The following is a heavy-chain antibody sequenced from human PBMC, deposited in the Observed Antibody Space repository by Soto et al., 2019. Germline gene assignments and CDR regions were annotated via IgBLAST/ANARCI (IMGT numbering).Heavy chain of an antibody. Sequence: SETLPLTCTVSGGPVSSSNWWSWVCHPPGKGLEWNGEIFHSGTTNYIPSLRSRVTILVDKSSNQFSLKMTSVTAADTALYHCVRLQGNYGFFDYWGQGTLVTVCS. V-gene: IGHV4-4*02. CDR3: VRLQGNYGFFDY. CDR1: GGPVSSSNW. J-gene: IGHJ4*02. CDR2: IFHSGTT. D-gene: IGHD4-17*01.